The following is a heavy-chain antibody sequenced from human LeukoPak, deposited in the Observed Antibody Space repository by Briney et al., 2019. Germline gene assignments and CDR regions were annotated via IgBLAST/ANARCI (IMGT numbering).Heavy chain of an antibody. J-gene: IGHJ4*02. CDR3: ARDRASSGATPSFDY. CDR2: VRNSGNTI. V-gene: IGHV3-48*01. CDR1: GFTLSSYN. Sequence: GGSLRLSCAVSGFTLSSYNMNWVRQAPGKGLEWVSYVRNSGNTIYYADSVKGRFTISRDNSKNTLYLQMNSLRAEDTAVYYCARDRASSGATPSFDYWGQGTLVTVSS. D-gene: IGHD3-22*01.